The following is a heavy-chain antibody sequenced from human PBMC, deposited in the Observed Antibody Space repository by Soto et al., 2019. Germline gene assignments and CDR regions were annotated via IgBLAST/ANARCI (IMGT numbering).Heavy chain of an antibody. D-gene: IGHD1-26*01. V-gene: IGHV3-30*03. CDR3: ATGRWELFYCFDY. CDR2: ISYDGSDK. CDR1: GFTFSSYA. Sequence: QVQLVESGGDVVQPGRSLRLSCAASGFTFSSYAMHWVRQAPGKGLKWVAVISYDGSDKYYADSVKGRFTISRDNSKTKVYLQMNCLSLDFMAMYFFATGRWELFYCFDYWGQGTLVAVSA. J-gene: IGHJ4*02.